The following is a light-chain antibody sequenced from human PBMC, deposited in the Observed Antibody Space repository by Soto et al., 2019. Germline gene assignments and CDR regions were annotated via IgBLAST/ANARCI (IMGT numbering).Light chain of an antibody. J-gene: IGLJ2*01. CDR3: QTGGTGSQV. CDR1: SGHSSYA. V-gene: IGLV4-69*01. Sequence: QSVLTQSPSASASLGASVRLTCTLSSGHSSYAIAWHQKQPGKSPRYLMYLNNDGSHTKGDGIPDRFSGSSSGAERSLIIASLQSEDESDYYCQTGGTGSQVFGGGTKLTVL. CDR2: LNNDGSH.